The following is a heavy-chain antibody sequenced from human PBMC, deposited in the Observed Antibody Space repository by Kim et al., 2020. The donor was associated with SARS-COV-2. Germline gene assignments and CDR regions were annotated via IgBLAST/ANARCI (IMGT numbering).Heavy chain of an antibody. Sequence: NCHPSLKSRVTMAVDTSKNQFSLKLSSVTAADTAVYYCARACESHDAFDIWGQGTMVTVSS. J-gene: IGHJ3*02. CDR3: ARACESHDAFDI. V-gene: IGHV4-4*07. D-gene: IGHD2-21*01.